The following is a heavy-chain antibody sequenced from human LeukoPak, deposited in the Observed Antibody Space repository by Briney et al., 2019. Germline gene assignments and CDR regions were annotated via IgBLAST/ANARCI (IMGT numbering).Heavy chain of an antibody. CDR2: IDSTSSFI. CDR3: AKGGVYYYDSSGYYYGIHFDY. V-gene: IGHV3-21*01. D-gene: IGHD3-22*01. J-gene: IGHJ4*02. CDR1: GFTFSSYA. Sequence: GGSLRLSCAASGFTFSSYAMMWVRQAPGKGLEWVSSIDSTSSFIYYADSLKGRFTVSRDNAKNSLYLKMNSLRAEDTAVYYCAKGGVYYYDSSGYYYGIHFDYWGQGTLVTVSS.